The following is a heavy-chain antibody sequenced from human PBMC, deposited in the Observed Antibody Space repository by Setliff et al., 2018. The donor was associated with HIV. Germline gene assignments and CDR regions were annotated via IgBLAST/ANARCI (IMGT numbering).Heavy chain of an antibody. CDR1: GDSITSGGYF. Sequence: SETLSLTCTVSGDSITSGGYFWSWIRQHPGKGLEWIGHIYYSGSTYYNPSLKSRITISVDKSKNQFSLKLSSVTAADTAVYYCARGATVQTSYYYYMDVWGKGTTVTVSS. V-gene: IGHV4-31*03. J-gene: IGHJ6*03. CDR3: ARGATVQTSYYYYMDV. CDR2: IYYSGST. D-gene: IGHD4-17*01.